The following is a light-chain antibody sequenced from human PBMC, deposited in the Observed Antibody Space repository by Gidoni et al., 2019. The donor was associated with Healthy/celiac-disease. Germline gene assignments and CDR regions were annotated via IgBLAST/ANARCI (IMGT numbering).Light chain of an antibody. Sequence: DIQMTQSPSTLSASVGDRVTITCRDSQSISSWLAWYQQKPGKAPKLLIYKASSLESGVPSRFSGSGSGTEFTLTISSLQPDDFATYYCQQYNSSPGTFGQGTKLEIK. CDR2: KAS. V-gene: IGKV1-5*03. CDR1: QSISSW. CDR3: QQYNSSPGT. J-gene: IGKJ2*01.